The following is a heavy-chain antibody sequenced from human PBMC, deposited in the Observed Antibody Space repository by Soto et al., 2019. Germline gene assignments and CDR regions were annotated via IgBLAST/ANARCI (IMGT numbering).Heavy chain of an antibody. V-gene: IGHV4-4*02. CDR2: IYHSGST. D-gene: IGHD2-2*01. CDR3: ARDRRSYCSSTSCHLQNWFDP. CDR1: SGSISSSNW. J-gene: IGHJ5*02. Sequence: SETLSLTCAVSSGSISSSNWWSWVRQPPGKGLEWIGEIYHSGSTNYNPSLKSRVTISVDKSKNQFSLKLSSVTAADTAVYYCARDRRSYCSSTSCHLQNWFDPWGQGTLVTVSS.